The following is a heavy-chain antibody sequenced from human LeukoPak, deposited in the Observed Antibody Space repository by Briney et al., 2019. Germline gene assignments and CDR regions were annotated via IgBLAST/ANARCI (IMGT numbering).Heavy chain of an antibody. CDR2: IYYSGST. J-gene: IGHJ4*02. CDR1: GGSISSYY. D-gene: IGHD3-9*01. V-gene: IGHV4-39*01. CDR3: ARHRTGLRYFDWLLPFDY. Sequence: SETLSLTCTVSGGSISSYYWGWIRQPPGKGLEWIGSIYYSGSTYYNPSLKSRVTISVDTSKNQFSLKLSSVTAADTAVYYCARHRTGLRYFDWLLPFDYWGQGTLVTVSS.